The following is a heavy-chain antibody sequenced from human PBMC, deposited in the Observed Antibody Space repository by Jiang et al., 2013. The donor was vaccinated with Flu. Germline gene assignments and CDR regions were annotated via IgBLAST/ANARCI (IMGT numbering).Heavy chain of an antibody. Sequence: TLSLTCAISGDSVSSNSAAWNWIRQSPSRGLEWLGRTYYRSKWYNDYAVSVKSRITINPDTSKNQFSLQLNSVTPEDTAVYYCARNPILRQWLVRGWFDPWGQGTLVTVSS. CDR2: TYYRSKWYN. CDR1: GDSVSSNSAA. J-gene: IGHJ5*02. V-gene: IGHV6-1*01. CDR3: ARNPILRQWLVRGWFDP. D-gene: IGHD6-19*01.